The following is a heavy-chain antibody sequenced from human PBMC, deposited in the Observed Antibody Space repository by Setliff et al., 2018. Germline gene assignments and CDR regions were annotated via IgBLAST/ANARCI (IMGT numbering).Heavy chain of an antibody. CDR1: GYTFTAYN. CDR3: AEGLRGNDAFDI. D-gene: IGHD5-12*01. V-gene: IGHV1-8*02. Sequence: ASVKVSCKASGYTFTAYNINWVRQATGQGLELMGWMNPNNGKTGYIRKLQGRVTMTRNTSISTVYMELSSLRPEDTAVYYCAEGLRGNDAFDIGGQGTMVTVSS. J-gene: IGHJ3*02. CDR2: MNPNNGKT.